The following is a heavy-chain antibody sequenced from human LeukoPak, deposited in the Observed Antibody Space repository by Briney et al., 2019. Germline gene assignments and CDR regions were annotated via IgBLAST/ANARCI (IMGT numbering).Heavy chain of an antibody. J-gene: IGHJ6*02. Sequence: SETLSLNCVVYGVTFSGYYWSWIRQAPGKGLEWIVEINHSGSTYYNQSLKSRFTISVDTSKNQFYLKMSFVTAADTAVYYCARACSSTSCLVAYTMDVWGQGTTVTVSS. D-gene: IGHD2-2*01. CDR2: INHSGST. V-gene: IGHV4-34*01. CDR1: GVTFSGYY. CDR3: ARACSSTSCLVAYTMDV.